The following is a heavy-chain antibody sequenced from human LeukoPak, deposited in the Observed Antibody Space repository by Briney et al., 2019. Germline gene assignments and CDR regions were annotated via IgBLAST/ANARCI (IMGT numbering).Heavy chain of an antibody. V-gene: IGHV3-23*01. J-gene: IGHJ3*01. CDR1: GFSFGTHG. D-gene: IGHD3-9*01. CDR3: AKDSPILTV. CDR2: LDGSGAII. Sequence: GSLRLSCAASGFSFGTHGMSWVRQGPGQGLEWVSALDGSGAIIYYTDSVKGRFTISRDNSKNTLFLQMNSLRAEDTAVYYCAKDSPILTVWGQGTMVTVSS.